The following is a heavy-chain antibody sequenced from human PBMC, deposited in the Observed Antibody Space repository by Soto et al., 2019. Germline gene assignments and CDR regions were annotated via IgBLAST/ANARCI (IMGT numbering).Heavy chain of an antibody. CDR1: GFTVSSNY. D-gene: IGHD3-3*01. CDR2: IYSGGNT. CDR3: AREVRVRGFAFDI. V-gene: IGHV3-66*01. Sequence: GGSLILSCAVSGFTVSSNYMNWVRQAPGKGLEWVSFIYSGGNTYYADSVKGRFTISRDNSKNMLYLQMNSLRVEDTAVYYCAREVRVRGFAFDIWGQGTMVTVS. J-gene: IGHJ3*02.